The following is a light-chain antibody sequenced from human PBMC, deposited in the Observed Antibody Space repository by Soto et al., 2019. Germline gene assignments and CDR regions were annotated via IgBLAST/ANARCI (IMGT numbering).Light chain of an antibody. CDR3: CSYAGSSTVV. V-gene: IGLV2-23*02. J-gene: IGLJ2*01. CDR1: SSDVGSYNL. Sequence: QSALTQPASVSGSPGQSITIFCTGTSSDVGSYNLVSWYQLHPGKAPKLMIYEVTKRPSGISNRFSGSKSGNTASLTISGLQAEDEADYYCCSYAGSSTVVFGGGTKLTVL. CDR2: EVT.